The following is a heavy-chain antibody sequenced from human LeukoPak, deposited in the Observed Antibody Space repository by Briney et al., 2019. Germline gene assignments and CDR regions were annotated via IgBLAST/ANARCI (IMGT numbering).Heavy chain of an antibody. CDR3: ARDYGGDCP. J-gene: IGHJ5*02. CDR1: GGSISSGGHY. V-gene: IGHV4-30-2*01. Sequence: SETLSLTCTVSGGSISSGGHYWSWIRQPPGKGLEWIGYVYQSGITYYSPSLKSRVTISVDTSKNQFSLKLSSVTAADTAVYYCARDYGGDCPWGQGTLVTVSS. D-gene: IGHD2-21*02. CDR2: VYQSGIT.